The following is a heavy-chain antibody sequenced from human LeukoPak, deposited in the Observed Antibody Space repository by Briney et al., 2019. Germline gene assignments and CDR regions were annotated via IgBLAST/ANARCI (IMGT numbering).Heavy chain of an antibody. D-gene: IGHD4-17*01. CDR1: GETFSGFY. V-gene: IGHV4-34*01. CDR3: ARISTVTHQFDY. CDR2: INYSGST. Sequence: PSDTLSLTCAVYGETFSGFYWSWIRQPPGKGLEWIGEINYSGSTNYNPSLKSRVTISVDTSKSQFSLNLNSVTAADTAVYYCARISTVTHQFDYWGQGMLVTVSS. J-gene: IGHJ4*02.